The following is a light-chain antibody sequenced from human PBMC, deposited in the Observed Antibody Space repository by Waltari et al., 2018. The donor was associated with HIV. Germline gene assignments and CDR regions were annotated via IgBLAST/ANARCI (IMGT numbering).Light chain of an antibody. Sequence: SYELTQPPSVSVSPGQTARITCSGHALPRKYAFWYLQQSGPTHVLVIYEDNRRTSGIPERFSGSSSGTMATLTISGAQVEDEGDYYCYSTDDSGNPLAVFGGGTQLTVL. V-gene: IGLV3-10*01. J-gene: IGLJ7*01. CDR3: YSTDDSGNPLAV. CDR2: EDN. CDR1: ALPRKY.